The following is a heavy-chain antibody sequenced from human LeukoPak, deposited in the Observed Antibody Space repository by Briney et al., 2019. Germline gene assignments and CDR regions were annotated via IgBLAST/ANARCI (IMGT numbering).Heavy chain of an antibody. CDR2: IIPILGIA. CDR1: GYTFTNYY. Sequence: ASVKVSCKASGYTFTNYYMHWVRQAPGQGLEWMGRIIPILGIANYAQKFQGRVTITADKSTSTAYMELSSLRSEDTAVYYCARDLITMIYSPPRYWGQGTLVTVSS. V-gene: IGHV1-69*04. CDR3: ARDLITMIYSPPRY. J-gene: IGHJ4*02. D-gene: IGHD3-22*01.